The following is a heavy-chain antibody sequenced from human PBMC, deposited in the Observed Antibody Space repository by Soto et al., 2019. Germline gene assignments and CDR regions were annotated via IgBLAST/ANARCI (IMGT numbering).Heavy chain of an antibody. CDR1: GYTFTSYG. CDR2: ISAYNGNT. CDR3: ASPLSGYYYYGMDV. V-gene: IGHV1-18*01. D-gene: IGHD6-19*01. Sequence: ASVKVSGKASGYTFTSYGISWVRQAPGQGLEWMGWISAYNGNTNYAQKLQGRVTMTTDTSTSTAYMELRSLRSDDTAVYYCASPLSGYYYYGMDVWGQGTTVTVSS. J-gene: IGHJ6*02.